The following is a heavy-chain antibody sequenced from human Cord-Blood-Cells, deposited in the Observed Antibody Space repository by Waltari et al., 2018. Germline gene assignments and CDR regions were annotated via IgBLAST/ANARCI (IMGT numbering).Heavy chain of an antibody. J-gene: IGHJ4*02. Sequence: QVQLVQSGAEVKKPGASVKVSCKASGYTFTGYSMHWVRHTPGKGLEWMGWINPNSGGTNYAQKFQGRVTMTRDTSISTAYMELSRLRSDDTAVYYCARSKSQVATMPFDYWGQGTLVTVSS. CDR1: GYTFTGYS. CDR3: ARSKSQVATMPFDY. CDR2: INPNSGGT. D-gene: IGHD5-12*01. V-gene: IGHV1-2*02.